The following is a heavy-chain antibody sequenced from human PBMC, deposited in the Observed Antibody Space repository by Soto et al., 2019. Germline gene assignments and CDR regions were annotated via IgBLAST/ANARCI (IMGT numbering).Heavy chain of an antibody. CDR2: IIPIFGTA. D-gene: IGHD3-16*02. J-gene: IGHJ4*02. CDR3: ARVGLRLGELSLGYFDY. V-gene: IGHV1-69*13. Sequence: SVKVSCKASGGTFSSYAISWVRQAPGQGLEWMGGIIPIFGTANYAQKLQGRVTITADESTSTAYMGLSSLRSEDTAVYYCARVGLRLGELSLGYFDYWGQGTLVTVSS. CDR1: GGTFSSYA.